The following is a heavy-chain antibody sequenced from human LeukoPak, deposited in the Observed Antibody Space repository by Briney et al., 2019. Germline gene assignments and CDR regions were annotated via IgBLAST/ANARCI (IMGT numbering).Heavy chain of an antibody. J-gene: IGHJ1*01. CDR2: ISGSGGST. CDR1: GFTFSSYA. CDR3: AIRYCSSTSCYAEYFQH. V-gene: IGHV3-23*01. D-gene: IGHD2-2*01. Sequence: GGSLRLSCAASGFTFSSYAMSWVRQAPGKGLEWVSAISGSGGSTYYADSVKGRFTISRDNSKNTLYLQVNSLRAEDTAVYYCAIRYCSSTSCYAEYFQHWGQGTLVTVSS.